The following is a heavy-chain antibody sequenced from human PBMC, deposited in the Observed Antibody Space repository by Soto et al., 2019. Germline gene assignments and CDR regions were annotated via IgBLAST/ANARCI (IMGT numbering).Heavy chain of an antibody. CDR1: GGSVSSGSYY. CDR3: ARTRSGGSRDFDY. CDR2: IYYSGST. V-gene: IGHV4-61*01. D-gene: IGHD2-15*01. Sequence: SETLSLTCTVSGGSVSSGSYYWSWIRQPPGKGLEWIGYIYYSGSTNYNPSLKSRVTISVDTSKNQFSLKLSPVTAADTAVYYCARTRSGGSRDFDYWGQGTRVTVSS. J-gene: IGHJ4*02.